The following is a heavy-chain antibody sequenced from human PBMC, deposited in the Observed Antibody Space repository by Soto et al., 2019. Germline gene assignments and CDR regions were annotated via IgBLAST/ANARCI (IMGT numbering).Heavy chain of an antibody. CDR3: ARGWRLRSWFDP. CDR2: INHSGST. Sequence: QVQLQQWGAGLLKPSETLSLTCAVYGGSFSGYYWSWIRQPPGKGLEWIGEINHSGSTNYTPSLKSRVTISVDTAKNQFSLKLSSVTAADTAVYYCARGWRLRSWFDPWGQGTLVTVSS. D-gene: IGHD5-12*01. J-gene: IGHJ5*02. V-gene: IGHV4-34*01. CDR1: GGSFSGYY.